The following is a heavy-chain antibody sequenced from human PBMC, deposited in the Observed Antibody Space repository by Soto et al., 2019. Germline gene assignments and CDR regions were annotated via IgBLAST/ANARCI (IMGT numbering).Heavy chain of an antibody. CDR2: IYWDDDK. J-gene: IGHJ5*02. D-gene: IGHD3-10*01. CDR1: GFSLSSSGVG. Sequence: SGPTLVNPTQTLTLTCTFSGFSLSSSGVGVGWIRQPPGKALEWLALIYWDDDKRYSPSLKSRLTITKDTSKNQVVLTMTNMDPVDTATYYCARVYGFSTRFYPWGQGPLVTSPQ. CDR3: ARVYGFSTRFYP. V-gene: IGHV2-5*02.